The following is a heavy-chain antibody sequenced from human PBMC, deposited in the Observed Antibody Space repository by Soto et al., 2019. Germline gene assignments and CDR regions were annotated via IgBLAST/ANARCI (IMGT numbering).Heavy chain of an antibody. J-gene: IGHJ4*02. CDR2: ISSSNSYT. CDR3: ARINLSTLDYYFDY. CDR1: GVTFSDYY. Sequence: LRLSCAAAGVTFSDYYMSWIRQAPGKGLEWVSYISSSNSYTNHADSVKGRFTISRDNAKNSLYLQMNSLRAEDTAVYYCARINLSTLDYYFDYWGQGTLVTVSS. V-gene: IGHV3-11*03.